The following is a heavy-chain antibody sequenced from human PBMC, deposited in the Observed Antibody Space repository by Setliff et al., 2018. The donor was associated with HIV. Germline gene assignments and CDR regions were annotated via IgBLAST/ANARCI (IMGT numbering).Heavy chain of an antibody. Sequence: PSETLSLTCTVSNGSISGYYWSWIRQSPGKGLEWIGYIYSSGSTNYNPSLKSRVTISVDTSKNQFSLKLSSVTAADTAVYYCARVVDADYLDYWGQGTPVTVSS. CDR3: ARVVDADYLDY. V-gene: IGHV4-4*09. D-gene: IGHD2-15*01. CDR1: NGSISGYY. CDR2: IYSSGST. J-gene: IGHJ4*02.